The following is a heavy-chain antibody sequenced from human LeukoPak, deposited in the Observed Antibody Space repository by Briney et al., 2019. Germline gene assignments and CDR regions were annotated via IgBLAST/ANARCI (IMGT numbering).Heavy chain of an antibody. CDR3: ASNTGTVFDY. V-gene: IGHV4-59*01. D-gene: IGHD7-27*01. CDR1: GDFITAYY. Sequence: NPSETLSLTCTVSGDFITAYYWSWIRQSPGKGLEWIGYVYYSGSTEYNPSLRSRVTISLEMSKHQFSLSLTSVTAADTAVYYYASNTGTVFDYWGQGVLVTVSS. CDR2: VYYSGST. J-gene: IGHJ4*02.